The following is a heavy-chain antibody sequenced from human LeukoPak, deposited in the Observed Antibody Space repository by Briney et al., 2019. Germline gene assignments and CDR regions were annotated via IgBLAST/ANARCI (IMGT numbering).Heavy chain of an antibody. V-gene: IGHV3-53*01. D-gene: IGHD2-8*01. CDR1: GLTVSSSY. CDR2: IYNDGST. Sequence: GGSLRLSCAASGLTVSSSYMSWVRQAPGKGLEWVSIIYNDGSTYYADSMKGRFATSRDNSKNSLYLQMDSLRAEDTSVYYCAREGSIVPHQDLDSWGQGTLVTVSS. CDR3: AREGSIVPHQDLDS. J-gene: IGHJ4*02.